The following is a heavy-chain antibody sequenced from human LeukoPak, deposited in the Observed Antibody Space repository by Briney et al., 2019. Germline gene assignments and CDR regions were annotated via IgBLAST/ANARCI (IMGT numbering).Heavy chain of an antibody. CDR2: ISNSASST. CDR3: ATRSTPGGYSYGYNY. CDR1: GFTFSTYA. Sequence: GGSLRLSCTASGFTFSTYAMSWVRQAPGKGLEWVSSISNSASSTYYADSVKGRFTISRDNSKNGLYLQMDSLRADDTAVYYCATRSTPGGYSYGYNYWGQGTLVTVSS. J-gene: IGHJ4*02. D-gene: IGHD5-18*01. V-gene: IGHV3-23*01.